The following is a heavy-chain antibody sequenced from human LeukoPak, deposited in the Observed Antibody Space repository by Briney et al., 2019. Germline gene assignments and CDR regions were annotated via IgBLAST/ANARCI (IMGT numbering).Heavy chain of an antibody. CDR3: ARGSQYYYGSGSPSWFDP. V-gene: IGHV4-39*07. Sequence: SETLSLTCSVSGGSLRSPHYCWAWIRQPPGKGLEWIGSVTYDGGTYHNPSLKSRFTLSVDTSKNQLSLKVTSVTAADTAVYCCARGSQYYYGSGSPSWFDPWGQGTLVTVSS. CDR1: GGSLRSPHYC. J-gene: IGHJ5*02. CDR2: VTYDGGT. D-gene: IGHD3-10*01.